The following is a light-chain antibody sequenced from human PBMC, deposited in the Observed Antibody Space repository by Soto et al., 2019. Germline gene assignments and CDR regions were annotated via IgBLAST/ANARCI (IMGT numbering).Light chain of an antibody. J-gene: IGLJ3*02. Sequence: QSALTQPLSASGSPGQSVTISCTGTSSDVGGYNYVSWYQQHPGKVPKLMIYEVTKRPSGVPDRFSGSKSCNTASLTVSGLQAEDEADYYCSSYAGSNILVFGGGTQLTVL. CDR1: SSDVGGYNY. CDR2: EVT. CDR3: SSYAGSNILV. V-gene: IGLV2-8*01.